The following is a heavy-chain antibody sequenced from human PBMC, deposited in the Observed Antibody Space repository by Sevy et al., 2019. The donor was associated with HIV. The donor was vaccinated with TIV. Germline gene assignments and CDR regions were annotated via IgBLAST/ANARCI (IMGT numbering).Heavy chain of an antibody. CDR3: ARGRGEQREDSFDY. Sequence: GGSLRLSCAASGFTFNIYSMNWVRQAPGKGLEWVSSISGDSSYIFYADSLMGRFTTSRDNAQNSLYLQKSSLRVEDTAEYYCARGRGEQREDSFDYWGQGTLVTVSS. CDR1: GFTFNIYS. J-gene: IGHJ4*02. D-gene: IGHD3-16*01. V-gene: IGHV3-21*01. CDR2: ISGDSSYI.